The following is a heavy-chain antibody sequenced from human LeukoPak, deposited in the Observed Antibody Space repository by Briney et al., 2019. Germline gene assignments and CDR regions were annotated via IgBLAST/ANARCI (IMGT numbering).Heavy chain of an antibody. CDR3: ARGPADGGSYLGGDY. CDR1: GFTFSSYA. J-gene: IGHJ4*02. CDR2: ISSNGGST. V-gene: IGHV3-64*01. D-gene: IGHD1-26*01. Sequence: GGSLRLSCAASGFTFSSYAMHWVRQAPGKGLEYVSAISSNGGSTYYANSVKGRFTISRDNSKNTLYLQMGSLRAEDMAVYCCARGPADGGSYLGGDYWGQGTLVTVSS.